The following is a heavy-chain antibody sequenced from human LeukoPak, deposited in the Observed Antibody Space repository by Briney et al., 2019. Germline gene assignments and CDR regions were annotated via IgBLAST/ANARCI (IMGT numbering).Heavy chain of an antibody. J-gene: IGHJ6*03. CDR1: GFTFSSYS. Sequence: GGSLRLSCAASGFTFSSYSMNWVRQAPGKGLEWVSYISSSSSIIYYADSVKGRFTISRDNAKNSLYLQMNSLRVEDTAVYYCARFAAGGSYYYYMDVWGKGTTVTVSS. CDR3: ARFAAGGSYYYYMDV. V-gene: IGHV3-48*04. D-gene: IGHD6-25*01. CDR2: ISSSSSII.